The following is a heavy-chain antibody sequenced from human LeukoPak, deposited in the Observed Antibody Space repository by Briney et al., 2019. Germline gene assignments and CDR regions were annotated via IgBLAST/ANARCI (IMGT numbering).Heavy chain of an antibody. CDR3: ARGLAWWYYGSGSYYKAFDI. V-gene: IGHV1-46*01. J-gene: IGHJ3*02. CDR1: GYTFTSYY. D-gene: IGHD3-10*01. CDR2: INPSGGST. Sequence: EASVKVSCKASGYTFTSYYIHWVRQAPGQGLEWMGIINPSGGSTSYAQKFQGRVTMTRNTSISTAYMELSSLRSEDTAVYYCARGLAWWYYGSGSYYKAFDIWGQGTMVTVSS.